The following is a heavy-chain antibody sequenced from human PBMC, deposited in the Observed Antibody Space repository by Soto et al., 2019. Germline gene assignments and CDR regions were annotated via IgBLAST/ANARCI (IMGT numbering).Heavy chain of an antibody. CDR1: GGSISNSNW. CDR2: IYHTGST. Sequence: SETLSLTCGVFGGSISNSNWWTWVRQPPGKGLEWIGEIYHTGSTNYNSSLMSRVTISLDKPNNQFSLKLRSVTAADTAVYYSAHRPIVGAAIWGQGTLVTVSS. V-gene: IGHV4-4*02. J-gene: IGHJ4*02. CDR3: AHRPIVGAAI. D-gene: IGHD1-26*01.